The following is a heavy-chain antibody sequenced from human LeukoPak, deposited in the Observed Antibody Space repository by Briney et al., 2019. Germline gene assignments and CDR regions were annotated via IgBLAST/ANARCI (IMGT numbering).Heavy chain of an antibody. CDR3: ARDNYYGSGGYYYGMDV. J-gene: IGHJ6*04. CDR2: IYHSGST. CDR1: GGSISSSNW. Sequence: SETLSLTCAVSGGSISSSNWWSWVRQPPGKGLEWIGEIYHSGSTNYNPSLKSRVTISVYKSKNQFSLKLSSVTAADTAVYYCARDNYYGSGGYYYGMDVWGKGTTVTVSS. D-gene: IGHD3-10*01. V-gene: IGHV4-4*02.